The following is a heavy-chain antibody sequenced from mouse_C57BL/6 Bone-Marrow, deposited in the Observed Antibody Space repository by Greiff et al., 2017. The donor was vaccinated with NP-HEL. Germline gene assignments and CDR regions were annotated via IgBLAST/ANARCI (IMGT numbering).Heavy chain of an antibody. CDR2: ISSGGSYT. J-gene: IGHJ2*01. V-gene: IGHV5-6*01. CDR1: GFTFSSYG. Sequence: EVQVVESGGDLVKPGGSLKLSCAASGFTFSSYGMSWVRQTPDKRLEWVATISSGGSYTYYPDSVKGRFTISRDNAKNTLYLQMSILKSEDTAMYYGALKGYWGQGTTLTVSS. CDR3: ALKGY. D-gene: IGHD1-3*01.